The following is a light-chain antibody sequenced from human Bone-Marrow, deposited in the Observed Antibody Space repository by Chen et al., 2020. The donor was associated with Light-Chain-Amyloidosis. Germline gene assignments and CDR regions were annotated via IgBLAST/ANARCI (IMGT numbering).Light chain of an antibody. CDR3: QQYCTSPLT. CDR2: GSS. J-gene: IGKJ4*01. CDR1: QTISSNY. Sequence: EIVLTQSPGTLSLSPGEGANLSCRASQTISSNYLTWYQQKFGQAPRLLIYGSSSRATGIPDMFTCSGSGTDFTLTINRLEPEDFAMYYCQQYCTSPLTFCGGTKVEIK. V-gene: IGKV3-20*01.